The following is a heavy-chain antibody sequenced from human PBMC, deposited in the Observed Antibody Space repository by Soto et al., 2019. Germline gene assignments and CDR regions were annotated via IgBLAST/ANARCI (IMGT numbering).Heavy chain of an antibody. V-gene: IGHV1-46*03. CDR3: ARHRHYGSSTRCYADAFDI. J-gene: IGHJ3*02. Sequence: GASVKVSCKASGYTFTSYYMHWVRQAPGQGLEWMGIINPSGGSSTYAQKFQGRVTMTRDTSTSTVYMELSSLRSGDTAVYYCARHRHYGSSTRCYADAFDIWGQGKMVNVS. D-gene: IGHD2-2*01. CDR1: GYTFTSYY. CDR2: INPSGGSS.